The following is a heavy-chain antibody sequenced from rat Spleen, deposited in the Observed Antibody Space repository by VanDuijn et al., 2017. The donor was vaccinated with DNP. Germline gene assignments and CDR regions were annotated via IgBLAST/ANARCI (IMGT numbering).Heavy chain of an antibody. Sequence: QIQVKESGPGLVQPSQTLSLTCTVSGFSLTSYHVHWVRQPPGKGLEWMGRIQSGGRTDYNSVLKSRLSISRDTSKSQVFLKINSVQTEDTAMYFCARFGFWGPGTMVTVSS. CDR3: ARFGF. V-gene: IGHV2-27*01. J-gene: IGHJ1*01. CDR2: IQSGGRT. CDR1: GFSLTSYH.